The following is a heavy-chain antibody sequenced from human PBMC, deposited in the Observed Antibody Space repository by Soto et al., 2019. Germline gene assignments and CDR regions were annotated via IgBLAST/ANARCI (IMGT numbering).Heavy chain of an antibody. V-gene: IGHV6-1*01. CDR3: ARGWLVRRNGAWFDP. D-gene: IGHD6-19*01. CDR2: TYYRSKWYN. Sequence: SQTLSLTCAISGDSVSSNSAAWNWIRQSPSRGLEWLGRTYYRSKWYNDYAVSVISRITINPDTSKNQFSLQLNSVTPEDTAVYYCARGWLVRRNGAWFDPWGQGTLVTVSS. J-gene: IGHJ5*02. CDR1: GDSVSSNSAA.